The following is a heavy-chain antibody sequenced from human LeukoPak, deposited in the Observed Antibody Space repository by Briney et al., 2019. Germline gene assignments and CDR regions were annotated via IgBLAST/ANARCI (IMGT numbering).Heavy chain of an antibody. Sequence: PGGSLRLSCAASGFTFSSYWMTWVRQAPGKGLEWVANIQQGGSEKNYVDSVKGRFTISRDNGKNSLYLQMNRVRAEDTAVYYCASDVSGVYDSSSRIHLDSWGQGTLVTVSS. V-gene: IGHV3-7*01. CDR1: GFTFSSYW. D-gene: IGHD6-6*01. CDR3: ASDVSGVYDSSSRIHLDS. J-gene: IGHJ4*02. CDR2: IQQGGSEK.